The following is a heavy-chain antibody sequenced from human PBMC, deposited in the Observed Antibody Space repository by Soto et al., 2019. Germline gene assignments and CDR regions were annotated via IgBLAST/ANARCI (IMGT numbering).Heavy chain of an antibody. Sequence: ASVKVSCKASGYTFTGYDMHWVRQAPGQGLEWMGWINPNSDGTNYAQKFQGRVSMTTDTSTTTAYMELRSLRPDDTAVYYCARVVPGAEAWFGPWGQGTLVTVSS. V-gene: IGHV1-2*02. J-gene: IGHJ5*02. CDR1: GYTFTGYD. CDR3: ARVVPGAEAWFGP. CDR2: INPNSDGT. D-gene: IGHD2-2*01.